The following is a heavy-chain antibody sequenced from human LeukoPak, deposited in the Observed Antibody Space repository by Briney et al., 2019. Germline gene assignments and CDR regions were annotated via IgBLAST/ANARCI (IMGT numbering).Heavy chain of an antibody. CDR1: GFTFSSYG. CDR3: AKGPGYGDYGDY. CDR2: ISGSGGST. V-gene: IGHV3-23*01. J-gene: IGHJ4*02. D-gene: IGHD4-17*01. Sequence: PGGSLRLSCAASGFTFSSYGMSWVRQAPGKGLEWVSAISGSGGSTYYADSVKGRFTISRDNSKNTLYLQMNSLRAEDTAVYYCAKGPGYGDYGDYWGQGTLVTVSS.